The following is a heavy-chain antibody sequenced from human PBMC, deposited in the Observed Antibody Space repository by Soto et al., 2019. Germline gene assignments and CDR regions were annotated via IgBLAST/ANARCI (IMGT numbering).Heavy chain of an antibody. CDR1: GYSFTSYW. D-gene: IGHD4-17*01. CDR2: IDPSDSYT. J-gene: IGHJ6*04. Sequence: PGESLKISCKGSGYSFTSYWISWVRQMPGKGLEWMGRIDPSDSYTNYSPSFQGHVTISADKSISTAYLQWSSLKASDTAMYYCARPIYGDADYYYYGMDVWGKGTTVTVSS. CDR3: ARPIYGDADYYYYGMDV. V-gene: IGHV5-10-1*01.